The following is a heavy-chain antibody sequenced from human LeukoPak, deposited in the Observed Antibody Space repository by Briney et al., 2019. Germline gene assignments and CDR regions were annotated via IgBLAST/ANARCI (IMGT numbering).Heavy chain of an antibody. J-gene: IGHJ4*02. CDR2: MNPKTGRA. CDR3: VTGVPWD. V-gene: IGHV1-8*01. D-gene: IGHD1-26*01. Sequence: ASVKVSCKASGNTFTTYDFNWVRQAPGQGFGWMGWMNPKTGRAGVAQKFRGRFTMTRNISISTAYLEVTNLKFEDTALYYCVTGVPWDWGQGSLITVSS. CDR1: GNTFTTYD.